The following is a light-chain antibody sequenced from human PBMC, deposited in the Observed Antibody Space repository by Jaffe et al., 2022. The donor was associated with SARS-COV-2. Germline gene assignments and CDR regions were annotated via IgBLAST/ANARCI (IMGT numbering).Light chain of an antibody. CDR2: AAS. V-gene: IGKV1-8*01. CDR3: QQYYNYPLT. J-gene: IGKJ4*01. Sequence: AIRMTQSPSSFSASTGDRVTITCRASQDISSYLAWYQQKPGKAPELLIYAASTLHSGVPSRFSGSGSGTDFTLTISCLQAEDFATYYCQQYYNYPLTFGGGTKVEI. CDR1: QDISSY.